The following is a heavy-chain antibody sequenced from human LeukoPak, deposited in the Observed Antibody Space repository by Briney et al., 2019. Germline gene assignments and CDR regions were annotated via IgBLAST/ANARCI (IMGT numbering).Heavy chain of an antibody. Sequence: SGTLSLTCTVSGGSLSSYYWSWIRQPPGKGLEWIGYIYYSGSTNYNPSLKSRVTISVDTSKNQFSLKLSSVTAADTAVYYCARHVEMATIFDYWGQGTLVTVSS. CDR1: GGSLSSYY. CDR2: IYYSGST. J-gene: IGHJ4*02. D-gene: IGHD5-12*01. CDR3: ARHVEMATIFDY. V-gene: IGHV4-59*08.